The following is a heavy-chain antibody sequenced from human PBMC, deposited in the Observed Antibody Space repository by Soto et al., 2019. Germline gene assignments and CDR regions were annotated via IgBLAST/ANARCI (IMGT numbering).Heavy chain of an antibody. J-gene: IGHJ4*02. CDR3: ARGVKGYSSGWLATPFFDY. V-gene: IGHV3-21*01. Sequence: EVQLVESGGGLVKPGGSLRLSCAASGFTFSSYSMTWVRQAPGKGLEWVSSISSSSSYIYYADSVKGRFTISRDNAKNSLYLQMNSLRAEDTAVYYCARGVKGYSSGWLATPFFDYWGQGTLVTVSS. D-gene: IGHD6-19*01. CDR2: ISSSSSYI. CDR1: GFTFSSYS.